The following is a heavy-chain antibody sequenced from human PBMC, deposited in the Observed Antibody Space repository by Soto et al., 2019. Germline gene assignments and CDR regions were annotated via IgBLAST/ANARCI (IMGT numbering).Heavy chain of an antibody. J-gene: IGHJ4*02. D-gene: IGHD3-22*01. V-gene: IGHV1-2*04. CDR1: GYTFTGYY. CDR2: INPNSGGT. CDR3: ASSPYYYDSSGYQVLFDY. Sequence: QVQLVQSGAEVKKPGASVKVSCKASGYTFTGYYMHWVRQAPGQGLEWMGWINPNSGGTNYAQKFQGWVTMPRATSFSTAYMELSRLRSDDTAVYYCASSPYYYDSSGYQVLFDYWGQGTLVTVSS.